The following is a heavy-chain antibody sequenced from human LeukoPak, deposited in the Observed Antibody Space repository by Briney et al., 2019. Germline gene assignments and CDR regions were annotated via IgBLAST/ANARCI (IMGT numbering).Heavy chain of an antibody. CDR2: IYTSGST. V-gene: IGHV4-4*07. CDR1: GGSISSYY. CDR3: ARDEFDASSGWFDP. J-gene: IGHJ5*02. D-gene: IGHD3-16*01. Sequence: SETLSLTCTVSGGSISSYYWSWIRQPAGKGLEWIGRIYTSGSTNYNPSLKSQVTMSVDTSKNQFSLKLSSVTAADTAVYYCARDEFDASSGWFDPWGQGTLVTVSS.